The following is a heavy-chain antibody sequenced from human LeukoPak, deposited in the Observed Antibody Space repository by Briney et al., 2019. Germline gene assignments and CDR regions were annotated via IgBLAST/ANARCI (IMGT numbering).Heavy chain of an antibody. CDR1: GYTFTGYY. Sequence: ASVKVSCKASGYTFTGYYLHWVRQAPGQGLEWMGWISPNSGDTNYAQKFQGRVTMTRDTSINTAYMELSRLRSDDTAVYHCARDLTMFVVVPGYWGQGTLVTVSS. V-gene: IGHV1-2*02. CDR2: ISPNSGDT. CDR3: ARDLTMFVVVPGY. J-gene: IGHJ4*02. D-gene: IGHD3-10*02.